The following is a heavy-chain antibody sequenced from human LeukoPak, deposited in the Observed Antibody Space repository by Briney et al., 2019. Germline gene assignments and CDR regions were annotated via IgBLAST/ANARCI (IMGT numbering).Heavy chain of an antibody. Sequence: GASVKVSCKASGGTFSSYAISWVRQAPGQGLEWMGGIIPIFGTANYAQKFQGRVTITADESTSTAYMELSSLRSEDTAVYYCARGRTDYYYYAMDVWGQGTTVTVSS. CDR1: GGTFSSYA. D-gene: IGHD1/OR15-1a*01. CDR2: IIPIFGTA. J-gene: IGHJ6*02. V-gene: IGHV1-69*13. CDR3: ARGRTDYYYYAMDV.